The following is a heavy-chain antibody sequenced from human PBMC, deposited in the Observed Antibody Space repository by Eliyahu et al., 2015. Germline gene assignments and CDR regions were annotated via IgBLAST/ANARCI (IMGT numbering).Heavy chain of an antibody. Sequence: QVQLVESGGGLVKPGGSLXLSCPAXGFXFSXYYMSWTRQAPGTGLGWISYITSSGSTKYYADSVEGRFTISRDNAKKSLFLQLNSLRAEDTAVYYCAREFTAPAGHRFIDFWGQGTLVTVSS. V-gene: IGHV3-11*01. CDR3: AREFTAPAGHRFIDF. D-gene: IGHD2-2*01. J-gene: IGHJ4*02. CDR1: GFXFSXYY. CDR2: ITSSGSTK.